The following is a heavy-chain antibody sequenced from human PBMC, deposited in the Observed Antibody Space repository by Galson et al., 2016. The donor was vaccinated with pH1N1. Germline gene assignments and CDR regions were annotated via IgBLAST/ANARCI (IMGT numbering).Heavy chain of an antibody. CDR3: ARGAYGDYVGFFDY. D-gene: IGHD4-17*01. V-gene: IGHV4-30-4*01. CDR1: GGSIGSGDYH. Sequence: TLSLTCTVSGGSIGSGDYHWSWIRQPPGKGLEWIGYIYYSGITYYNPSLKSRVTISVDTSKNQFSLKLSSVTAADTAVYYCARGAYGDYVGFFDYWGQGTLVTVSS. J-gene: IGHJ4*02. CDR2: IYYSGIT.